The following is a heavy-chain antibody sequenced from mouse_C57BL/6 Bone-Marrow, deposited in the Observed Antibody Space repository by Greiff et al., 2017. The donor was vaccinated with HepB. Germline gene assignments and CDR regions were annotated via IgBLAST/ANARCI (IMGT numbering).Heavy chain of an antibody. V-gene: IGHV3-6*01. J-gene: IGHJ2*01. Sequence: EVQLQQSGPGLVKPSQSLSLTCSVTGYSITSGYYWNWIRQFPGNKLEWMGYISYDGSNNYNPSLKNRISITRDTSKNQFFLKLNSVTTEDTATYYCATYGNPGYFDYWGQGTTLTVSS. D-gene: IGHD2-1*01. CDR2: ISYDGSN. CDR1: GYSITSGYY. CDR3: ATYGNPGYFDY.